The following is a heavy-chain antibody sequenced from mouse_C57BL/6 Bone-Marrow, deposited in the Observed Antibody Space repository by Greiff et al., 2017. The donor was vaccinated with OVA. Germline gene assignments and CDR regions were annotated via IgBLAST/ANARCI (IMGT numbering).Heavy chain of an antibody. V-gene: IGHV10-1*01. CDR1: GFSFNTYA. J-gene: IGHJ4*01. CDR2: IRSKSNNYAT. CDR3: VRHGSRGMDY. D-gene: IGHD1-1*01. Sequence: EVMLVESGGGLVQPKGSLKLSCAASGFSFNTYAMNWVRQAPGKGLEWVARIRSKSNNYATYYADSVKDRFTISRDDSESMLYLQMNNLKTEDTAMYYCVRHGSRGMDYWGQGTSVTVSS.